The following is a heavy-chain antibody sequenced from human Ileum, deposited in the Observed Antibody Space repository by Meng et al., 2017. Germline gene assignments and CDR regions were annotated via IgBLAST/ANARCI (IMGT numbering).Heavy chain of an antibody. J-gene: IGHJ3*02. Sequence: SVKVSCKASGGTFSSYAISWVRQAPGQGLEWMGGIIPILGTANYAQKFQGRVTITADKSTSTAYMELSSLRSEDTAVYYCARVTRNAFDIWGQGTMVTVSS. CDR1: GGTFSSYA. CDR2: IIPILGTA. CDR3: ARVTRNAFDI. V-gene: IGHV1-69*10.